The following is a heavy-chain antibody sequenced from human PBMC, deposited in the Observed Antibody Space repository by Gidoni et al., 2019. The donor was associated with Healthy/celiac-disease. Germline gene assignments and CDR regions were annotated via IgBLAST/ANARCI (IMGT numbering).Heavy chain of an antibody. CDR3: TRSPLLVGATETSVTPQLVGVVDY. CDR2: IRSKAYGGTT. Sequence: EVQLVESGGGLVQPGRSLRLSCTASGFTFGDYAMSWFRQAPGKGLEWVGFIRSKAYGGTTEYAASVKGRFTISRDDSKSIAYLQMNSLKTEDTAVYYCTRSPLLVGATETSVTPQLVGVVDYWGQGTLVTVSS. D-gene: IGHD1-26*01. J-gene: IGHJ4*02. V-gene: IGHV3-49*03. CDR1: GFTFGDYA.